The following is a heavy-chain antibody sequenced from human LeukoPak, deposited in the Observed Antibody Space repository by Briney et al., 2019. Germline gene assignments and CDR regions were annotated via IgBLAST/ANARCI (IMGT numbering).Heavy chain of an antibody. Sequence: PGGSLRLSCAASGFNFDDYGMSWVRQAPGKGLEWVSGINWNGGSTGYADSVKGRFTISRGNAKNSLFLQMNSLKAEDTALYYCAKDSSGYYDGAFDIWGQGTMVTVSS. CDR2: INWNGGST. V-gene: IGHV3-20*04. D-gene: IGHD3-22*01. J-gene: IGHJ3*02. CDR1: GFNFDDYG. CDR3: AKDSSGYYDGAFDI.